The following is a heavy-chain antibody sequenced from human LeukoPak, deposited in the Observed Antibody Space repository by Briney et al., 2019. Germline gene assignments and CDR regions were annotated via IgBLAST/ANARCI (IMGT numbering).Heavy chain of an antibody. D-gene: IGHD3-10*01. V-gene: IGHV5-51*01. J-gene: IGHJ4*02. Sequence: GESLNISCKGSGYRFTNYWIAWVRQMPGQGLEWMGIIYPGDADARYSPSFQGQVTISSDKSITTAYLQWGSLKASDSAMYYCARRTYYSGSGSYYNLYYFDYWGQGTLVTVSS. CDR2: IYPGDADA. CDR1: GYRFTNYW. CDR3: ARRTYYSGSGSYYNLYYFDY.